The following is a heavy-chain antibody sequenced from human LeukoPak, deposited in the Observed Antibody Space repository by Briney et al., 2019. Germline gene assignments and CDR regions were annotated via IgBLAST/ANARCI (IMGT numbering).Heavy chain of an antibody. D-gene: IGHD3-9*01. CDR3: ARLDYDILTGFDP. CDR1: AYSFTTYW. CDR2: IYPGDSDT. V-gene: IGHV5-51*01. J-gene: IGHJ5*02. Sequence: GESLKISCKGSAYSFTTYWIGWVRQMPGKGLEWMGIIYPGDSDTRYSPSFQGQVTISADKSISTAYLQWSSLKASDTAMYYCARLDYDILTGFDPWGQGTLVTVSS.